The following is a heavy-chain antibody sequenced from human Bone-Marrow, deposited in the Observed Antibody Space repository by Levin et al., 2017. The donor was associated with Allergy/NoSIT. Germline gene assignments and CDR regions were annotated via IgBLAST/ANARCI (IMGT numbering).Heavy chain of an antibody. V-gene: IGHV3-15*01. Sequence: GESLKISCAASGFSLSNAWMNWVRQAPGKGLEWIGRITSKPDGAATDYAAPLKGRFTISRDDSTNTLFLQMNSLKVEDTAVYYCATQFQWWGQGTLVTVSS. CDR3: ATQFQW. J-gene: IGHJ4*02. D-gene: IGHD6-19*01. CDR1: GFSLSNAW. CDR2: ITSKPDGAAT.